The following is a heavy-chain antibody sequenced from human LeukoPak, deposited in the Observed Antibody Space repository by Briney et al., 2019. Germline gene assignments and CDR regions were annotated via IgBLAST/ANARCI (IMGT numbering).Heavy chain of an antibody. CDR3: ARFDDYDAFDI. V-gene: IGHV4-39*01. J-gene: IGHJ3*02. CDR1: GGSINSSGNY. D-gene: IGHD4-11*01. CDR2: VYDSENT. Sequence: SETLSLTCTVSGGSINSSGNYWGWIRQPPGKGLECVGSVYDSENTYYNPSLKSRVTISVDTSKNQFSLKLRAVTAADTAVYYCARFDDYDAFDIWGQGTMVTVSS.